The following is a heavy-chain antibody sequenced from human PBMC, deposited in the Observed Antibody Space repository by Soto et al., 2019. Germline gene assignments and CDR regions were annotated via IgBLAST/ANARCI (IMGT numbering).Heavy chain of an antibody. CDR1: GGSISSGGYY. CDR2: IDYRGST. V-gene: IGHV4-31*03. CDR3: ASGLKRCSGYYFPDFDY. J-gene: IGHJ4*02. D-gene: IGHD3-22*01. Sequence: QVQLQESGPGLVKPSQTLSLTCTVSGGSISSGGYYWSWIRQHPGQGLEWFGYIDYRGSTYYNPSLKSRVTISVDTSKNKFSLKLSSVTAADTAVYYCASGLKRCSGYYFPDFDYWGQGTLVTVSS.